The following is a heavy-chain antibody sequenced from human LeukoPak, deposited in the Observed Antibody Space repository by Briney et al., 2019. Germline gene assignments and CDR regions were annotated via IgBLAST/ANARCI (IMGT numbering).Heavy chain of an antibody. V-gene: IGHV4-34*01. Sequence: PSETLSLTCAVYGGSFSGYYWSWIRQPPGKGLEWIGEINHSGSTNYNPSLKSRVTISVDTSKNQFSLKLSSVTAEDTAVYYCARDYFWEQYYFDSWGQGTLVTVSS. J-gene: IGHJ4*02. CDR3: ARDYFWEQYYFDS. CDR2: INHSGST. D-gene: IGHD3-16*01. CDR1: GGSFSGYY.